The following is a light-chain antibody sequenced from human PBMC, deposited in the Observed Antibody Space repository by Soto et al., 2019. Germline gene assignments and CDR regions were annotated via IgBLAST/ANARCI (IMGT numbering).Light chain of an antibody. Sequence: DIQMTQSPSTLSASVGNRVTITCRASQSIRSWLAWYQQKPGKAPKLLIYKASNLESGVPSRFSGGESGTEFTLTISSLQPDDFATYYCQQHNSYPWTFGQGTKVDIK. J-gene: IGKJ1*01. V-gene: IGKV1-5*03. CDR2: KAS. CDR3: QQHNSYPWT. CDR1: QSIRSW.